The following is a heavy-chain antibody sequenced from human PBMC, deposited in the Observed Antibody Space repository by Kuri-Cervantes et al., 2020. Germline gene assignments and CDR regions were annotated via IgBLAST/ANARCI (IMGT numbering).Heavy chain of an antibody. CDR3: AKDKNDYGEQYFDY. D-gene: IGHD4-17*01. CDR2: IWYDGSNK. V-gene: IGHV3-30*02. CDR1: GFTFSSYG. Sequence: GGSLRLSCAASGFTFSSYGMHGVRQAPGKGLEWVAVIWYDGSNKYYADSVKGRFTISRDNSKNTLYLQMNSLRAEDTAVYFCAKDKNDYGEQYFDYWGQGTLVTVSS. J-gene: IGHJ4*02.